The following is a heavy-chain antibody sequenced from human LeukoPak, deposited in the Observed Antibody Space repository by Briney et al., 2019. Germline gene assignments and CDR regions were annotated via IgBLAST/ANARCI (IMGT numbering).Heavy chain of an antibody. CDR3: ARQDGDYLIRGAFDI. CDR2: IYYGGST. CDR1: GGSISSYY. J-gene: IGHJ3*02. D-gene: IGHD4-17*01. V-gene: IGHV4-59*08. Sequence: ASETLSLTCTVSGGSISSYYWSWIRQPPGKGLEWIGYIYYGGSTNYNPSLKSRVTISVDTSKNQFSLKLSSVTAADTAVYYCARQDGDYLIRGAFDIWGQGTMVTVSS.